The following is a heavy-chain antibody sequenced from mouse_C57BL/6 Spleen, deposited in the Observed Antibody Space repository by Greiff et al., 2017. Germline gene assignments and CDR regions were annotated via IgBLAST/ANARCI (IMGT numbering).Heavy chain of an antibody. CDR2: IYPGNSDT. Sequence: EVQLQQSGTVLARPGASVKMSCKTSGYTFTSYWMHWVKQRPGQGLEWIGAIYPGNSDTSYNQKFKGKPKLTAVTSASTAYMELSSLTNKDSAADYCTGEEGNPAGFAYWGQGTLVTVSA. J-gene: IGHJ3*01. V-gene: IGHV1-5*01. CDR3: TGEEGNPAGFAY. CDR1: GYTFTSYW. D-gene: IGHD2-1*01.